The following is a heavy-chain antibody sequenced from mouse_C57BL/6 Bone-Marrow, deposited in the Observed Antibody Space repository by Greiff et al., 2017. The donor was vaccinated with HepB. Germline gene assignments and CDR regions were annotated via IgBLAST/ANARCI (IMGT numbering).Heavy chain of an antibody. V-gene: IGHV1-61*01. D-gene: IGHD2-14*01. CDR1: GYTFTSYW. CDR2: IYPSDSET. J-gene: IGHJ4*01. CDR3: ATGRGYHYYAMDY. Sequence: QVQLQQPGAELVRPGSSVKLSCKASGYTFTSYWMDWVKQRPGQGLEWIGNIYPSDSETHYNQKFKDKATLTVDKSSSTAYMQLSSLTSEDSAVYYCATGRGYHYYAMDYWGQGTSVTVSA.